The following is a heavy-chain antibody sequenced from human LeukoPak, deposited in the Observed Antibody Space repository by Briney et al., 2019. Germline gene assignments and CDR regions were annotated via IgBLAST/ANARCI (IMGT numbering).Heavy chain of an antibody. CDR1: GGSISSYY. CDR2: IYYSGST. D-gene: IGHD4-17*01. J-gene: IGHJ6*02. Sequence: SETLSLTCTVSGGSISSYYWSWIRQPPGKGLEWIGYIYYSGSTNYNPSLKSRVTISVDTSKNQFSLKLSSVTAADTAVYYCASQSLRFYYYGMDVWGQGTTVTVSS. V-gene: IGHV4-59*08. CDR3: ASQSLRFYYYGMDV.